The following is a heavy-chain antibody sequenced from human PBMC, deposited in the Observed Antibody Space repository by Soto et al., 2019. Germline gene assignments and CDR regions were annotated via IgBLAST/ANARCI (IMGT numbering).Heavy chain of an antibody. CDR2: IYPGDSDT. CDR1: GYSFTSYW. V-gene: IGHV5-51*01. J-gene: IGHJ4*02. D-gene: IGHD3-22*01. CDR3: ARQRPGYYDSSGYYRGPYYFDY. Sequence: GESLKISCKGSGYSFTSYWIGWVRQMPGKGLEGMGSIYPGDSDTRYSPSFQGQVTISADKSISTAYLQWSSLKASDTAMYYCARQRPGYYDSSGYYRGPYYFDYWGRGTLVTVSS.